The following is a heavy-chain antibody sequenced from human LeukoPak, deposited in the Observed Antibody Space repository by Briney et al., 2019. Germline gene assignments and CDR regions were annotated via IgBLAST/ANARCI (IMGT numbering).Heavy chain of an antibody. D-gene: IGHD2-2*01. CDR2: IRYDGSNK. V-gene: IGHV3-30*02. Sequence: GGSLRLSCAASGFTFSSYGMHWVRQAPGKGLEWVAFIRYDGSNKYYADSAKGRFTISRDNAKNTLYLQMNSLRAEDTAVYYCAREGSTSFGFDPWGQGTLVTVSS. CDR1: GFTFSSYG. J-gene: IGHJ5*02. CDR3: AREGSTSFGFDP.